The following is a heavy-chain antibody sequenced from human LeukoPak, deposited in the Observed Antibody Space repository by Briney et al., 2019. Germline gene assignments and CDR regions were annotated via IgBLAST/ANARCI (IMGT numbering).Heavy chain of an antibody. J-gene: IGHJ4*02. CDR1: GFTFSSYG. D-gene: IGHD3-22*01. CDR2: IWYDGSNK. CDR3: VKAGYYDSSGYYYYLDY. Sequence: GGSLRLSCAASGFTFSSYGMHWVRQAPGKGLEWVAVIWYDGSNKYYADSVKGRFTISRDNSRNTLYLQMFSLSTEDTAVYYCVKAGYYDSSGYYYYLDYWGQGTLVSVSS. V-gene: IGHV3-30*02.